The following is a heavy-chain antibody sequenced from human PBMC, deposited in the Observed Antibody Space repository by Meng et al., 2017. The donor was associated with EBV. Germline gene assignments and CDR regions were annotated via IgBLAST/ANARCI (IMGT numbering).Heavy chain of an antibody. V-gene: IGHV1-8*01. D-gene: IGHD6-13*01. Sequence: QVQLVQSGAEGKKPWASVKVSCXXSGYTFTSYDINWVRQATGQGLEWMGWMNPNSGNTGYAQKFQGRVTMTRNTSISTAYMELSSLRSEDTAVYYCARGLICNSWYSCWFDPWGQGTLVTVSS. CDR2: MNPNSGNT. CDR1: GYTFTSYD. J-gene: IGHJ5*02. CDR3: ARGLICNSWYSCWFDP.